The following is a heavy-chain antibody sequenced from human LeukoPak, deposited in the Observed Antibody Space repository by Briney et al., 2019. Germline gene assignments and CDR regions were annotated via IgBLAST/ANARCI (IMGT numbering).Heavy chain of an antibody. CDR2: ISPYNGNT. CDR3: ARAMGVCIGYRGDYYYMDV. V-gene: IGHV1-18*01. J-gene: IGHJ6*03. D-gene: IGHD1-26*01. CDR1: GYTFTSYG. Sequence: ASVKVSCKASGYTFTSYGISWVRQAPGQGLEWMGWISPYNGNTNYEQKFQDRVTMTTDTSTSTAYMELRSLESDDTAVYQCARAMGVCIGYRGDYYYMDVWGKGTTVTISS.